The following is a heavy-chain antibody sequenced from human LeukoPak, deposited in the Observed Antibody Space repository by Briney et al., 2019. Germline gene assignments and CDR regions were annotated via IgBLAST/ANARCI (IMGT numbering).Heavy chain of an antibody. J-gene: IGHJ4*02. CDR3: ARWSEY. V-gene: IGHV3-9*01. D-gene: IGHD5-24*01. CDR1: GFTFDDYA. CDR2: ISWNSGSI. Sequence: PGRSLRLSCAASGFTFDDYAMHWVRQAPGKGLEWVSGISWNSGSIGYADSVKGRFTISRDNAKNSLYLQMNSLRAEDTAVYYCARWSEYWGQGTLVTVSS.